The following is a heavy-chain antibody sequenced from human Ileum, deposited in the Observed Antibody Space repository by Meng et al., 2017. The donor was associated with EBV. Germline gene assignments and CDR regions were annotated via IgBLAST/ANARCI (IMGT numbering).Heavy chain of an antibody. Sequence: VELVESGGALGQPGGYLGFSGAASGSTFSSYWMHWVRQVPGKGLVWVSRINENGATTTYADSVRGRFTIFRDNAKNTLYLQMNSLRAEDTAVYYCSRDLVGSDDYWGQGTLVTVSS. D-gene: IGHD6-6*01. CDR2: INENGATT. CDR1: GSTFSSYW. J-gene: IGHJ4*02. V-gene: IGHV3-74*01. CDR3: SRDLVGSDDY.